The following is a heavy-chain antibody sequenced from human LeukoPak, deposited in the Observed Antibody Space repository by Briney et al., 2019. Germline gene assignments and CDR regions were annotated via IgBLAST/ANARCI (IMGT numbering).Heavy chain of an antibody. V-gene: IGHV4-59*01. Sequence: KSSETLSLTCTVSGGSISSYYWSWIRQPPGKGLEWIGYIYYSGSTNYNPSLKSRVTISVDTSKNQFSLKLSSVTAADTAVYYCARGVSGQYYYDSSGFDAFDIWGQGTMVTVSS. J-gene: IGHJ3*02. CDR2: IYYSGST. CDR3: ARGVSGQYYYDSSGFDAFDI. D-gene: IGHD3-22*01. CDR1: GGSISSYY.